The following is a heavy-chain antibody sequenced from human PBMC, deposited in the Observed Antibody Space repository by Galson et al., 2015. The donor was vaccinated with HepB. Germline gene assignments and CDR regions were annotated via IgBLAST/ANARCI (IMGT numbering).Heavy chain of an antibody. CDR3: ARDSSLTGSEVDAEYFQH. J-gene: IGHJ1*01. V-gene: IGHV1-3*01. CDR1: GYTFTSYA. Sequence: SVKVSCKASGYTFTSYAMHWVRQAPGQRLEWMGWINAGNGNTKYSQKFQGRVTITRDTSASTAYMELSSLRSEDTAVYYCARDSSLTGSEVDAEYFQHWGQGTLVTVSS. CDR2: INAGNGNT. D-gene: IGHD2-8*02.